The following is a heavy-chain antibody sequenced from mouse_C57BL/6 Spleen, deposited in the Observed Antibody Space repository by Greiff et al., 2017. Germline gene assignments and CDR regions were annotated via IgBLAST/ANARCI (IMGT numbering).Heavy chain of an antibody. D-gene: IGHD1-1*01. Sequence: VQLQQSGAELVKPGASVKISCKASGYAFSSYWMNWVKQRPGKGLEWIGQIYPGDGDTNYNGKFKGKATLTADKSSSTAYMQLSSLTSEDSAVYFCARLITTVVANFDYWGQGTTLTVSS. CDR3: ARLITTVVANFDY. CDR1: GYAFSSYW. CDR2: IYPGDGDT. V-gene: IGHV1-80*01. J-gene: IGHJ2*01.